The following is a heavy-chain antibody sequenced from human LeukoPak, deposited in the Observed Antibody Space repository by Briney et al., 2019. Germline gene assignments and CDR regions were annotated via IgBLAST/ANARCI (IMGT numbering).Heavy chain of an antibody. D-gene: IGHD1-14*01. V-gene: IGHV4-4*09. CDR1: GGSISSYY. CDR3: ARSDRSLPYFDY. Sequence: PSETLFLTCTVSGGSISSYYWSWIRQPPGKGLEWIGYIYTSGSTNYNPSLKSRVTISVDTSKNQFSLKLSSVTAADTAVYYCARSDRSLPYFDYWGQGTLVTVSS. CDR2: IYTSGST. J-gene: IGHJ4*02.